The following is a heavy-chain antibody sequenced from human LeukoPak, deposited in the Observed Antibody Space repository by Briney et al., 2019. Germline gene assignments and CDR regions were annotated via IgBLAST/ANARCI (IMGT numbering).Heavy chain of an antibody. CDR2: MSPNSGDT. CDR3: VRTPPNWGFDY. D-gene: IGHD7-27*01. CDR1: GYTFTSYG. J-gene: IGHJ4*02. Sequence: ASVKVSCKASGYTFTSYGISWVRQATGQGLEWLGWMSPNSGDTGYAQKFQGRVTMTSDSSISTAHVELSSLRSEDTAIYYCVRTPPNWGFDYWGQGTLVTVSS. V-gene: IGHV1-8*02.